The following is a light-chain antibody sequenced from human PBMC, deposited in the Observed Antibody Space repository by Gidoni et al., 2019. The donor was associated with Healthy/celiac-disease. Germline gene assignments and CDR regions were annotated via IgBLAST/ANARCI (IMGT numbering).Light chain of an antibody. J-gene: IGLJ3*02. CDR3: AAWDDSLNGSGV. CDR1: SSNIGSNT. V-gene: IGLV1-44*01. Sequence: QSVLTQPPSASGTPGQSVTISCSGSSSNIGSNTVNWYQQLPGTAPKLLIYSNNQRPSGVPDRFSGSKSGTSASLAISGLQSEDEADYYCAAWDDSLNGSGVFGGGTKLTV. CDR2: SNN.